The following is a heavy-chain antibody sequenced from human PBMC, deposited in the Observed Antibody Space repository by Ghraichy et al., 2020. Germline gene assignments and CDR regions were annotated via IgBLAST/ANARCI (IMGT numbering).Heavy chain of an antibody. D-gene: IGHD2/OR15-2a*01. V-gene: IGHV3-66*01. Sequence: GESLRLSCAASGFTFSSNYMSWVRQAPGKGLEWVSVIYSGGSSYYADSVKGRFTISRDNSKNTLYLQMNSLRAEDTAVYYCARDSMESDAFDIWGQGTMVTVSS. CDR3: ARDSMESDAFDI. CDR2: IYSGGSS. CDR1: GFTFSSNY. J-gene: IGHJ3*02.